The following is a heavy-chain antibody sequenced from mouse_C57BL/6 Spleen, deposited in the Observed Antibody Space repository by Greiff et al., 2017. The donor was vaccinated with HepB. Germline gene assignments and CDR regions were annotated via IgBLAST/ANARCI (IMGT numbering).Heavy chain of an antibody. Sequence: VQLQQSGTVLARPGASVKMSCKTSGYTFTSYWMHWVKQRPGQGLEWIGAIYPGNSDTSYNQKFKGKAKLTAVTSASTAYMELSSLTNEDSAVYYCTRRITTVRYFDVWGTGTTVNVSS. J-gene: IGHJ1*03. D-gene: IGHD1-1*01. V-gene: IGHV1-5*01. CDR1: GYTFTSYW. CDR2: IYPGNSDT. CDR3: TRRITTVRYFDV.